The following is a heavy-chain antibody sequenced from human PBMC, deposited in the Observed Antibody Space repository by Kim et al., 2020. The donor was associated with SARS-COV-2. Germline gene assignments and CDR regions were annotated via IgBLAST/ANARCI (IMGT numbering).Heavy chain of an antibody. J-gene: IGHJ6*02. V-gene: IGHV5-51*01. Sequence: GESLKISCKGSGYSFTSYWIGWVRQMPGKGLEWMGIIYPGDSDTRYSPSFQGQVTISADKSISTAYLQWSSLKASDTAMYYCARVGSSGWYDHYYYGMDVWGQGTTVTVSS. D-gene: IGHD6-19*01. CDR1: GYSFTSYW. CDR3: ARVGSSGWYDHYYYGMDV. CDR2: IYPGDSDT.